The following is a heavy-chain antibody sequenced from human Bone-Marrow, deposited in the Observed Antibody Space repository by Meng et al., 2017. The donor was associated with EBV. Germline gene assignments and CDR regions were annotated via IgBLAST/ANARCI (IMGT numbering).Heavy chain of an antibody. CDR1: GFTFSSYS. J-gene: IGHJ4*02. D-gene: IGHD3-22*01. V-gene: IGHV3-21*01. Sequence: EVQLVESGXXXXXPXXAXXLSCAASGFTFSSYSMNWVRQAPGKGLGWVSSISSSSSYIYYADSVKGRFTISRDNAKNSLYLQMNSLRAEDMAVYYCARDDGNYYDGEYYFDYWGQGTLVTVSS. CDR2: ISSSSSYI. CDR3: ARDDGNYYDGEYYFDY.